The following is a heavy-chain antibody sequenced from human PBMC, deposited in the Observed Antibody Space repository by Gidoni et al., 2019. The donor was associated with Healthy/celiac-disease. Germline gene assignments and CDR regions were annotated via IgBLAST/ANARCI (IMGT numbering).Heavy chain of an antibody. D-gene: IGHD6-19*01. J-gene: IGHJ6*02. CDR1: GYSISSGYY. CDR2: IYHSGST. Sequence: QVQLQESGPGLVTPSETLSLPCTVSGYSISSGYYWGWIRQPPGKELEWIGSIYHSGSTYYNPSLKSRVTISVDTSKNQFYLKLSSVTAADTAVYYGARNIAVAGTEYYYYGMDVWGQGTTVTVSS. CDR3: ARNIAVAGTEYYYYGMDV. V-gene: IGHV4-38-2*02.